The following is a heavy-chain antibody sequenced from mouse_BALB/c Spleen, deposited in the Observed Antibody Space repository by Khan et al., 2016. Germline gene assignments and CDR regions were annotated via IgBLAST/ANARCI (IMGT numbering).Heavy chain of an antibody. V-gene: IGHV6-6*01. J-gene: IGHJ4*01. CDR3: TIYDYDAVDY. Sequence: EVKFEESGGGLVQPGGSIKLSCVASGFTFSDAWMDWVRQAPERGFEWVGEIRGETNNPAYSYAEYGQGRFTISRDDCKSSVYLQMNSLRAADTGIYYCTIYDYDAVDYWGQGTSVTVSS. CDR1: GFTFSDAW. CDR2: IRGETNNPAY. D-gene: IGHD1-3*01.